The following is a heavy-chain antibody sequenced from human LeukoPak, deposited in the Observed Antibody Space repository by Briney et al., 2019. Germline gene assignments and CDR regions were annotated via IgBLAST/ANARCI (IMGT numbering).Heavy chain of an antibody. CDR1: AGSISSSNYY. J-gene: IGHJ4*02. Sequence: PSETLSLTCTVSAGSISSSNYYWGWIRQPPGKGLEWIGSIYYSGSTYYNPSLKSRVTISVDTSKNQFSLKLSSVTAADTAVYYCARRTVTTIWHWGQGTLVTVSS. D-gene: IGHD4-17*01. V-gene: IGHV4-39*01. CDR2: IYYSGST. CDR3: ARRTVTTIWH.